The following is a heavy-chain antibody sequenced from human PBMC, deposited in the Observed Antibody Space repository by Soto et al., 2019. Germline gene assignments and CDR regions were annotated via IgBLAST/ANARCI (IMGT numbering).Heavy chain of an antibody. CDR2: ISNSGGST. D-gene: IGHD5-12*01. V-gene: IGHV3-23*01. Sequence: PGGSLRLSCAASGFTFINYVMSWVRQAPWKGLEWVSSISNSGGSTYYADSVKGRFTISRDNSKNTLYLQMNSLRAEDTAVYYCAKEDVGGYYYSGLRGRGTLVTGSS. J-gene: IGHJ4*01. CDR3: AKEDVGGYYYSGL. CDR1: GFTFINYV.